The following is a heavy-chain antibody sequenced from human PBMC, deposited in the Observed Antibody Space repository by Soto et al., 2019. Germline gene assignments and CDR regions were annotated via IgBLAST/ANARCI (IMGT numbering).Heavy chain of an antibody. D-gene: IGHD3-10*01. V-gene: IGHV3-33*01. Sequence: QVRLVESGGGVVQPGRSLRLSCAASGFTFSSYGMHWVRQAPGKGLEWVAVIWYDGSNKYYADSVKGRFTISRDNSKNTLYLQMNSLRAEDTAVYYCARDALSRGFDYWGQGTLVTVSS. CDR3: ARDALSRGFDY. CDR2: IWYDGSNK. CDR1: GFTFSSYG. J-gene: IGHJ4*02.